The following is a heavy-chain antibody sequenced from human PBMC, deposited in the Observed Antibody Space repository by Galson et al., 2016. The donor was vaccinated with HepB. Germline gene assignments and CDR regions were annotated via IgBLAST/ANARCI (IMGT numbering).Heavy chain of an antibody. V-gene: IGHV3-23*01. J-gene: IGHJ5*02. CDR1: GFTFSSYA. Sequence: SLRLSCAASGFTFSSYAMSWVRQAPGKGLEWVSLISGSGTNTYYADSVKGRFTISRDNSRNTRYLQMNSLRAEDTAVYYCAKDLTVTLHWFDPWGQGTLVTVSS. D-gene: IGHD2-15*01. CDR2: ISGSGTNT. CDR3: AKDLTVTLHWFDP.